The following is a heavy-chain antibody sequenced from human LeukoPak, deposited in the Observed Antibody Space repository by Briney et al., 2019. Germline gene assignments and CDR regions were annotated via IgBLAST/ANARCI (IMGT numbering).Heavy chain of an antibody. Sequence: GGSLRLSCAVSGITLSNYGMSWVRQAPGKGLEWVAGLSGSGGGTNYADSVQGRFTISRDNAENSLFLQMNSLRVEDTAVYYCAREWQGGIAAAGTRIEGDYWGQGTLVAVSS. V-gene: IGHV3-23*01. CDR3: AREWQGGIAAAGTRIEGDY. J-gene: IGHJ4*02. D-gene: IGHD6-13*01. CDR2: LSGSGGGT. CDR1: GITLSNYG.